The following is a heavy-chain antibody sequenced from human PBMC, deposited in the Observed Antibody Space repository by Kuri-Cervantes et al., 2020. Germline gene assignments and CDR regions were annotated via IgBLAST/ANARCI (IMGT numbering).Heavy chain of an antibody. V-gene: IGHV1-2*04. CDR1: GYTFTGYY. D-gene: IGHD6-13*01. CDR2: INPNSGGT. J-gene: IGHJ4*02. Sequence: ASVKVSCKASGYTFTGYYMHWVRQAPGQGLEWMGWINPNSGGTNYAQKFQGWVTMTRDTSITTAYMELSRLRSDDTAVYYCASVVLAAAGPIFDYWGQGTLVTVSS. CDR3: ASVVLAAAGPIFDY.